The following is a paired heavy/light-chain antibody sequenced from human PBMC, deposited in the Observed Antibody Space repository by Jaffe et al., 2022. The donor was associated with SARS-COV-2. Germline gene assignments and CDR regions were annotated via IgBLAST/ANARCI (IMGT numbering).Heavy chain of an antibody. V-gene: IGHV1-18*01. CDR3: ARDLRGGGKGFDF. CDR1: GYSFSSYG. CDR2: INTYNHNA. D-gene: IGHD2-15*01. Sequence: QVQLVQSGAEVKNPGASVKVSCKASGYSFSSYGISWVRQARGQGLEWLGMINTYNHNADYGQNLQGRVTLTLDTSTSTAYMEVRSLTSDDTAVYFCARDLRGGGKGFDFWGQGTLVTVSS. J-gene: IGHJ4*02.
Light chain of an antibody. CDR1: QSVLYNSNNKNY. V-gene: IGKV4-1*01. CDR3: QQYCCGPPT. J-gene: IGKJ2*01. Sequence: DIVMTQSPDSLDVSLGERATINCKSSQSVLYNSNNKNYLAWYQQKPGQPPKLLIYWASTRESGVPDRFSGSGSGTDFTLTITRLQVEDVAVYYCQQYCCGPPTFGQGTKLEIK. CDR2: WAS.